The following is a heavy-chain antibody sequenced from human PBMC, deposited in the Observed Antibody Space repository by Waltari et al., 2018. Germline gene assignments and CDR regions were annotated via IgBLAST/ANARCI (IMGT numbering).Heavy chain of an antibody. V-gene: IGHV1-24*01. Sequence: QVQLVQSGAEVKKPGASVKVSCKASGYTFTRYDINWVRQATGQGREWMGGFDPEDGETIYAQKFQGRVTMTEDTSTDTAYMELSSLRSEDTAVYYCATVVRRSLRSSGWGVDYWGQGTLVTVSS. CDR2: FDPEDGET. J-gene: IGHJ4*02. CDR1: GYTFTRYD. CDR3: ATVVRRSLRSSGWGVDY. D-gene: IGHD6-19*01.